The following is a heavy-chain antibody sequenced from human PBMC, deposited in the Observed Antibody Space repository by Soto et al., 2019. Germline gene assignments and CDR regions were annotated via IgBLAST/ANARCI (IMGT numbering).Heavy chain of an antibody. CDR1: GYSFTSYW. J-gene: IGHJ4*02. D-gene: IGHD3-9*01. V-gene: IGHV5-51*01. Sequence: XESLNISCKVCGYSFTSYWIAWARQMPGKGLEWMAIINPGDSETKYSPSFEGQVIISADKSINTAYLQWSSLKASDTAMYYCARHATYYDILSGYYFDYWGQEPQVTVS. CDR2: INPGDSET. CDR3: ARHATYYDILSGYYFDY.